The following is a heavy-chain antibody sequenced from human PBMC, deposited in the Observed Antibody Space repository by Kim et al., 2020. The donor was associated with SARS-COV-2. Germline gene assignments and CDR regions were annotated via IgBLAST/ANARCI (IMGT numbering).Heavy chain of an antibody. CDR2: DGSST. V-gene: IGHV3-74*01. J-gene: IGHJ5*02. CDR3: ARERFDP. Sequence: DGSSTSYEDSVKGRFTISRDNAKNTLYLQMNSLRAEDTAVYYCARERFDPWGQGTLVTVSS.